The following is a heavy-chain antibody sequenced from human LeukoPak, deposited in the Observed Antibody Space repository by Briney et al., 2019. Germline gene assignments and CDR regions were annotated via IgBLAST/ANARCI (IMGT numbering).Heavy chain of an antibody. V-gene: IGHV3-30*18. D-gene: IGHD6-13*01. CDR3: AKDLSGIQDYYYGMDV. Sequence: GGSLRLSCAASGFTFSSYGMHWVRQAPGKGLEWVAVISFDGSNKYYADSVKGRFTISRDNPKNTLYLQMNSLRAEDTAVYYCAKDLSGIQDYYYGMDVWGKGTTVTVSS. J-gene: IGHJ6*04. CDR2: ISFDGSNK. CDR1: GFTFSSYG.